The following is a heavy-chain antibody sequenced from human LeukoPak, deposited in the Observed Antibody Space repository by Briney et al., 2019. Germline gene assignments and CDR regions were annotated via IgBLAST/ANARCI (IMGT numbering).Heavy chain of an antibody. V-gene: IGHV3-23*01. J-gene: IGHJ5*02. CDR1: GFTFSSSA. D-gene: IGHD3-22*01. CDR3: ARDLGQYYDTSDNWFDP. CDR2: ISGSGSGGST. Sequence: PGGSLRLSCAASGFTFSSSAMSWVRQAPGKGLEWVSSISGSGSGGSTYYADSVKGRFTISRDNSKNTLYLQMNSLRAEDTAVYYCARDLGQYYDTSDNWFDPWGQGTLVTVSS.